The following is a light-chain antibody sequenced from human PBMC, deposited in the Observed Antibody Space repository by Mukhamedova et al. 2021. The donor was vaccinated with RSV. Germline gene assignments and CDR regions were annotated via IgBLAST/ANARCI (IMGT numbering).Light chain of an antibody. V-gene: IGLV3-25*03. CDR3: QSADSSGNYV. CDR2: KDT. Sequence: GIYKDTKRPSGIPERFSASTSGTTVTLTINGVQAEDEADYFCQSADSSGNYVFGTGTKVTVL. J-gene: IGLJ1*01.